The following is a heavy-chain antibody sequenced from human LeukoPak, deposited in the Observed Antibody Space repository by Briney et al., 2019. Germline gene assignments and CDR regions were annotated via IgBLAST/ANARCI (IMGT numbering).Heavy chain of an antibody. V-gene: IGHV3-7*01. J-gene: IGHJ3*02. CDR1: GFTFSSYW. CDR2: IKQDGSEK. CDR3: ARNEYDFWSGYDLVFDI. D-gene: IGHD3-3*01. Sequence: GGSLRLSCAASGFTFSSYWMSWVRQAPGKGLEWVANIKQDGSEKYYVDSVKGRFTISRDNAKNSLYLQMNSLRAEDTAVYYCARNEYDFWSGYDLVFDIWGQGTMVTVSS.